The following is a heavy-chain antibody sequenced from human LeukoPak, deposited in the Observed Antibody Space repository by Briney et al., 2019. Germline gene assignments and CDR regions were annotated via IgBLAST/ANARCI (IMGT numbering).Heavy chain of an antibody. CDR1: LYTFTSYD. CDR3: ARDRAYNWCDP. Sequence: SVPVPHMHSLYTFTSYDINWVRQDTGQGLEWMGWMNHNSGNTGYEQKFQGRVTMTRNTSISKASMELSTLSSEDTAEYYFARDRAYNWCDPWGDGGLVTVSS. V-gene: IGHV1-8*01. J-gene: IGHJ5*02. CDR2: MNHNSGNT.